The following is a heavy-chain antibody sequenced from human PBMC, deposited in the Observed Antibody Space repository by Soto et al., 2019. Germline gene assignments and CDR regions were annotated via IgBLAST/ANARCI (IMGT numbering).Heavy chain of an antibody. CDR3: AKLWFGELWHGMDV. J-gene: IGHJ6*02. CDR1: GGDFNSYT. Sequence: QLVQSRAEVKKPGSSVKVSCKASGGDFNSYTISWVRQAPGQGPEWMGTIIPILDVAKNAQKFQGRVTIPADKSTSTVYMELRSLRSDDTARYYCAKLWFGELWHGMDVWGQGTTVTVSS. CDR2: IIPILDVA. D-gene: IGHD3-10*01. V-gene: IGHV1-69*02.